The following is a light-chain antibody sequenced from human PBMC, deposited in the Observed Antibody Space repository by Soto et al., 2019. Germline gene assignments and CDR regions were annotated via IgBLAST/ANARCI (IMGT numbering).Light chain of an antibody. J-gene: IGKJ1*01. CDR3: QHYGDSSWT. CDR2: GVS. V-gene: IGKV3-20*01. Sequence: ELVLTQSPVALSLSSGERATLSCRASQSVSSTLLTWYQQKPGQAPRLLIYGVSSRATGIPDRFSGSGSGREFTLTISRVEPEDFAVYFCQHYGDSSWTFGQGSRVQIK. CDR1: QSVSSTL.